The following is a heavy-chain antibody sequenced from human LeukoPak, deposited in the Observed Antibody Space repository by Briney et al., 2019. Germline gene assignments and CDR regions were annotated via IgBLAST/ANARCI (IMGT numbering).Heavy chain of an antibody. CDR2: ISASGGTT. Sequence: GGSLRLSCAASGLTFSSYAMSWVRQAPGKGLEWVSSISASGGTTYFADSVKGRFTTSRDNSKNTLYLQMNSLRAEDTAVYYCAKDGSYSTSWYFFFDYWGQGTLVTVSS. J-gene: IGHJ4*02. CDR3: AKDGSYSTSWYFFFDY. V-gene: IGHV3-23*01. D-gene: IGHD6-13*01. CDR1: GLTFSSYA.